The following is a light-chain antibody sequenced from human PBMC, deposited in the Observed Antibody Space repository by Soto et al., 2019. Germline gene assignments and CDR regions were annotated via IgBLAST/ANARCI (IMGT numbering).Light chain of an antibody. CDR1: QSISTY. V-gene: IGKV1-39*01. CDR2: GAS. J-gene: IGKJ3*01. CDR3: QQSYSTPT. Sequence: DIQMTQSPSSLSASVGDRVTITCRASQSISTYLTWYQQKPGKAPELLIYGASTLQSGVPSRFSGSGSGTEFTLTISSLQPEDFATYYCQQSYSTPTFGPGTKVDIK.